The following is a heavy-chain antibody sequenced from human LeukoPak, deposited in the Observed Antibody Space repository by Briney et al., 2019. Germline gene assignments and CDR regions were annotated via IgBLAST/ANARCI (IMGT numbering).Heavy chain of an antibody. CDR2: ICSSIAI. CDR3: ARGSYDSSGYYSGAGARADY. Sequence: GSPRLSCAASRVTFCIYSMSSVCHSPRKGLGRGSYICSSIAIYYTGSVRGRFTVSRDNAKNSLYLQMNSLIAKDTAVFYCARGSYDSSGYYSGAGARADYWGPGTLVTVSS. J-gene: IGHJ4*02. V-gene: IGHV3-48*01. D-gene: IGHD3-22*01. CDR1: RVTFCIYS.